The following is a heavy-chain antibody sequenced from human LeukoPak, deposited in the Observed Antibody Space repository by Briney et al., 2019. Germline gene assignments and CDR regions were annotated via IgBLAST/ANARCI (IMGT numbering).Heavy chain of an antibody. CDR2: IRYDGSDK. CDR3: AKGKAAAGTIYFDV. Sequence: GGSLRLSCAASGFTFSTYGMHWVRQAPGKGLEWVAFIRYDGSDKYYAESVKGRFTISRDNSKNTLFLQMNSLRAEDTAVFHCAKGKAAAGTIYFDVWGKGTTVTVSS. J-gene: IGHJ6*03. V-gene: IGHV3-30*02. D-gene: IGHD6-13*01. CDR1: GFTFSTYG.